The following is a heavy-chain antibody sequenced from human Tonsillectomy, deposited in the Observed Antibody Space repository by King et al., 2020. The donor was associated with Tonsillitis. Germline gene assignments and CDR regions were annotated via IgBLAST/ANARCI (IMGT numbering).Heavy chain of an antibody. CDR3: ARGYSAYDTDYQYYYAMDV. Sequence: VQLVESGGGLVQPGGSLRLSCAASEFTFSSYCMSWVRQAPGKGLEWVANIKQDGSEKYYVDSVEGRFTISRDNANNSLYLQMNSLRAEDTAVYYCARGYSAYDTDYQYYYAMDVWGQGTTVTVSS. V-gene: IGHV3-7*03. D-gene: IGHD5-12*01. CDR1: EFTFSSYC. J-gene: IGHJ6*02. CDR2: IKQDGSEK.